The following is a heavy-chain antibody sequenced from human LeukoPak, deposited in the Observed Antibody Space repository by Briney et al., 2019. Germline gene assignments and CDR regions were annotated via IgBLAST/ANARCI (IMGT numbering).Heavy chain of an antibody. CDR1: GDSVSGNTIA. J-gene: IGHJ4*02. CDR3: TREARGIGFDY. CDR2: TYYRSKWYN. V-gene: IGHV6-1*01. Sequence: SQTLSLTCAISGDSVSGNTIAWNWIRQSPSRGPEWLGRTYYRSKWYNEYAVSVTSRLSINADTSRNQFSLHLNSVTPEDTAVYYCTREARGIGFDYWGQGTLVTVSS.